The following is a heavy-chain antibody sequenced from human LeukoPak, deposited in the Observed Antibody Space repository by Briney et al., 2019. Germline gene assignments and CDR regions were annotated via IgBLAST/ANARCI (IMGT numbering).Heavy chain of an antibody. V-gene: IGHV3-53*01. CDR1: GFTVSSNY. D-gene: IGHD1-26*01. Sequence: SGGSLRLSFAASGFTVSSNYMSWVRQAPGKGLEWVSVIYSGGSTYYADSEKGRFTISRDNSKNTLYLQMNSLRAEDTAVYYCATELTKELLPFDYWGQGTLVTVSS. CDR3: ATELTKELLPFDY. J-gene: IGHJ4*02. CDR2: IYSGGST.